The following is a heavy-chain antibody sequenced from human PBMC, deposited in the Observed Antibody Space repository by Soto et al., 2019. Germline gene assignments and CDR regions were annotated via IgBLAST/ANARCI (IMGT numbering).Heavy chain of an antibody. CDR2: IYYSGST. V-gene: IGHV4-31*03. Sequence: QVQLQESGPGLVKPSQTLSLTCTVSGGSISSGGYYWSWIRQHPGKGLEWIGYIYYSGSTYYNPXLKSRVTISVXXSXNXSSLKLSSVTAADTAVYYCARVAYYYDSSGYYFFDYWGQGTLVTVSS. CDR3: ARVAYYYDSSGYYFFDY. D-gene: IGHD3-22*01. CDR1: GGSISSGGYY. J-gene: IGHJ4*02.